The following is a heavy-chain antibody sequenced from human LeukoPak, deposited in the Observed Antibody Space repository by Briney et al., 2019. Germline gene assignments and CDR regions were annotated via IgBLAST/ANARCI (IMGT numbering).Heavy chain of an antibody. CDR1: GGSISRTTYY. V-gene: IGHV4-39*01. Sequence: VKPSETLSLSCTVSGGSISRTTYYWGWIRQPPGKGLEGIGSLYYSGSTYYNPSLKSRVTISVDTSKNQFPLKLRSVTAADTAVYYCARLSVATYYLDYWGQGTLVTVSS. J-gene: IGHJ4*02. CDR3: ARLSVATYYLDY. D-gene: IGHD5-12*01. CDR2: LYYSGST.